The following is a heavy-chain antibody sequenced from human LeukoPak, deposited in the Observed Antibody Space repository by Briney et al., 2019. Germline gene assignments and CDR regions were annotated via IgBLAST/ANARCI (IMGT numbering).Heavy chain of an antibody. D-gene: IGHD3-3*01. J-gene: IGHJ3*02. CDR3: AKEQITIFGVVIPHDAFDI. V-gene: IGHV3-9*01. CDR2: ISWNSGSI. CDR1: GFTFDDYA. Sequence: GGSLRLSCAASGFTFDDYAMPWVRQAPGKGLEWVSGISWNSGSIGYADSVKGRFTISRDNAKNSLYLQMSSLRAEDTALYYCAKEQITIFGVVIPHDAFDIWGQGTMVTVSS.